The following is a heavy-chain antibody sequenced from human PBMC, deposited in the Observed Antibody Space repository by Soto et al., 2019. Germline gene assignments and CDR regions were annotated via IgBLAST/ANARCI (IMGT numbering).Heavy chain of an antibody. J-gene: IGHJ3*02. CDR2: IYYSGST. CDR1: GGSISSGDYY. Sequence: PSETLSLTCTVSGGSISSGDYYWSWIRQPPGKGLEWIGYIYYSGSTYYNPSLKSRVTISVDTSKNQFSLKLSSVTAADTAVYYRASAIAARPDAFDIWGQGTTVTVSS. D-gene: IGHD6-6*01. V-gene: IGHV4-30-4*01. CDR3: ASAIAARPDAFDI.